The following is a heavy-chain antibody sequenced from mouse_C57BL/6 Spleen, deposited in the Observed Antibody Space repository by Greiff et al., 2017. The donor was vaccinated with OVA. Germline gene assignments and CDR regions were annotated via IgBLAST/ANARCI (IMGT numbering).Heavy chain of an antibody. CDR1: GYTFTSYW. CDR3: AAGSNYVFAY. CDR2: IYPGSGST. D-gene: IGHD2-5*01. J-gene: IGHJ3*01. V-gene: IGHV1-55*01. Sequence: QVQLQQPGAELVKPGASVKMSCKASGYTFTSYWITWVKQRPGKGLEWIGDIYPGSGSTNYNEKFKSKATLTVDTSSSTAYMQLSSLTAEYSAVYYCAAGSNYVFAYWGQGTLVTVSA.